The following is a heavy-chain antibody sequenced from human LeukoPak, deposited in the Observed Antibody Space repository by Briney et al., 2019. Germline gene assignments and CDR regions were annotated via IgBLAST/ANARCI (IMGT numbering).Heavy chain of an antibody. CDR2: TNPNSGNT. V-gene: IGHV1-8*02. Sequence: ASVKVSCKASGYTFISYDINWVRQAAGQGLEWMGWTNPNSGNTGYAQKFQGRVTMTRNTSISTAYMELSGLRSDDTAVYYCARGGERANFYGLGSSPNWFDPWGQGTLVTVSS. CDR1: GYTFISYD. D-gene: IGHD3-10*01. J-gene: IGHJ5*02. CDR3: ARGGERANFYGLGSSPNWFDP.